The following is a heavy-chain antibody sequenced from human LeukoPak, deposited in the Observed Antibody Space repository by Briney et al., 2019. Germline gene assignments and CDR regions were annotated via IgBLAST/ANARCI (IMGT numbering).Heavy chain of an antibody. CDR1: GFTISSYW. J-gene: IGHJ5*01. Sequence: GGSLRLSCVASGFTISSYWMHWVRQAPGKGLVWVSRINSDASSTSYADSVEGRFTISRDNAKNTLYLQMNSLRAEDTAVYYCARGSHWFDSWGQGTLVTVSS. CDR2: INSDASST. CDR3: ARGSHWFDS. V-gene: IGHV3-74*01.